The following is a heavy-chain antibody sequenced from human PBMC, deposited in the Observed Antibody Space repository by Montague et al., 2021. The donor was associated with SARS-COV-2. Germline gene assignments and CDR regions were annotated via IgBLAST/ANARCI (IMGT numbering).Heavy chain of an antibody. Sequence: TLSLTCTVSGGSISSGSYYWSWIRQPAGKGLEWIGRIYTSGSTNYNPSLKSRVTISVDTSKNQFSLKLSSVTAADTAVYYCARVGEGAMVRGVIPAYYYYGMDVWGQGTTVTVS. CDR3: ARVGEGAMVRGVIPAYYYYGMDV. D-gene: IGHD3-10*01. CDR2: IYTSGST. CDR1: GGSISSGSYY. V-gene: IGHV4-61*02. J-gene: IGHJ6*02.